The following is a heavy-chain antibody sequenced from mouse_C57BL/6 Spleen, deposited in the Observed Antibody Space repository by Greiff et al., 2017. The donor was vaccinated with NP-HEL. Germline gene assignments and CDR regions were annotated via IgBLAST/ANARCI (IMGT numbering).Heavy chain of an antibody. V-gene: IGHV1-52*01. J-gene: IGHJ4*01. CDR1: GYTFTSYW. Sequence: VKLQQPGAELVRPGSSVKLSCKASGYTFTSYWMHWVKQRPIQGLEWIGNIDPSDSETHYNQKFKDKATLTVDKSSSTAYMQLSSLTSEDSAVYYCARSTTMVTTGYAMDYWGQGTSVTVSS. CDR3: ARSTTMVTTGYAMDY. D-gene: IGHD2-2*01. CDR2: IDPSDSET.